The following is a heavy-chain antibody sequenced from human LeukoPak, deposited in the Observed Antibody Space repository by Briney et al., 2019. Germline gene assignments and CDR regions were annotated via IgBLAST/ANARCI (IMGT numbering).Heavy chain of an antibody. CDR2: IIPIFGTA. D-gene: IGHD3-22*01. Sequence: ASVKVSCKASGGTFSSYAISWVRQAPGQGLEWMGGIIPIFGTANYAQKFQGRVTITADESTSTAYMELSSLRSEDTAVYYCARGAYYYDSSGYYTTWGYNWFDPWGQGTLVTVSS. CDR1: GGTFSSYA. CDR3: ARGAYYYDSSGYYTTWGYNWFDP. J-gene: IGHJ5*02. V-gene: IGHV1-69*13.